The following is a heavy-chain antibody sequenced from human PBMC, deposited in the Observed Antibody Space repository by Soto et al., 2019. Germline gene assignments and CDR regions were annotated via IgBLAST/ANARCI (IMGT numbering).Heavy chain of an antibody. CDR2: ISAYNGNT. J-gene: IGHJ4*02. CDR3: ARYGATTAFDY. Sequence: TFNSYGISWVRQAPGQGLEWMGWISAYNGNTYYAQKLQGRVTMTTDTSTSTAYMELRSLRSDDTAVYYCARYGATTAFDYWGQGTLVTVSS. CDR1: TFNSYG. D-gene: IGHD1-26*01. V-gene: IGHV1-18*01.